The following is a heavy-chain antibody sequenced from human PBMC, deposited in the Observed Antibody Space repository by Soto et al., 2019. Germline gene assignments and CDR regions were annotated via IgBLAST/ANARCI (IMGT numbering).Heavy chain of an antibody. Sequence: QVQLVQSGAEVKKPGSSVKVSCQASGGSFRDSAISWVRQAPGQGLEWMGGIIPMLGIADNAQKFQGRVIITADEYTSTVYMELSSLRSEDTAVYYCARDGDYYDSSGFQRDYHYYGMDVWGQGTTVTVAS. CDR1: GGSFRDSA. CDR3: ARDGDYYDSSGFQRDYHYYGMDV. D-gene: IGHD3-22*01. J-gene: IGHJ6*02. CDR2: IIPMLGIA. V-gene: IGHV1-69*01.